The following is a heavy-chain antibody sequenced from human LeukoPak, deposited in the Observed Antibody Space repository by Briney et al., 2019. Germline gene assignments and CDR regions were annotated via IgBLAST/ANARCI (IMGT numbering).Heavy chain of an antibody. J-gene: IGHJ4*02. CDR2: ISGSGGST. D-gene: IGHD4-23*01. V-gene: IGHV3-23*01. CDR1: GFTFSSYG. CDR3: ARGARKGDDYGGFFDY. Sequence: GGTLRLSCAASGFTFSSYGMSWVRQAPGKGLEWVSAISGSGGSTYYADSVKGRFTISRDNSKNTLYVQMNSLRAEDTAVYYCARGARKGDDYGGFFDYWGQGTLVTVSS.